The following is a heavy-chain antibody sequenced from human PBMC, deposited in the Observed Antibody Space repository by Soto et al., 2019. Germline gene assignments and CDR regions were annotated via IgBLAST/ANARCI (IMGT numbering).Heavy chain of an antibody. J-gene: IGHJ3*02. Sequence: GGSLRLSCAASGFTFRNYAMSWVRQAPGKGLEGVSAISTSGSTTYHADSVKGHFTISRDNSKDTLDLITTNLRSEDTAVYYCAKSKDEDCSVTSCSGNPFYIWGQGTMVTVSS. CDR1: GFTFRNYA. CDR3: AKSKDEDCSVTSCSGNPFYI. CDR2: ISTSGSTT. V-gene: IGHV3-23*01. D-gene: IGHD2-2*01.